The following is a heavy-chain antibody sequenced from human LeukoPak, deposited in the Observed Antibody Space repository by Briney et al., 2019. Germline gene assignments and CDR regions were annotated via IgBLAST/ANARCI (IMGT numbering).Heavy chain of an antibody. Sequence: GGSLRLSCAASGFTSSSYSMNWVRQAPGKGLEWVSSISSSSSYIYYADSMKGRFTISRDNAKNSLYLQMNSLRAEDTAVYYCARVSIAVAGTINWGQGTLVTVSS. CDR3: ARVSIAVAGTIN. CDR2: ISSSSSYI. V-gene: IGHV3-21*01. CDR1: GFTSSSYS. D-gene: IGHD6-19*01. J-gene: IGHJ4*02.